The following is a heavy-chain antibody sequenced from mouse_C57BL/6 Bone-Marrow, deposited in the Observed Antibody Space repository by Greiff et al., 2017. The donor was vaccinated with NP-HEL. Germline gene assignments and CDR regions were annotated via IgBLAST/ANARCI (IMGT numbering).Heavy chain of an antibody. V-gene: IGHV5-4*03. Sequence: DVMLVESGGGLVKPGGSLKLSCAASGFTFSSYAMSWVRQTPEKRLEWVATISDGGSYTYYPDNVKGRFTISRDNAKNNLYLQMSHLKSEDTAMYYCARTAQASDYWGQGTTLTVSS. CDR3: ARTAQASDY. J-gene: IGHJ2*01. D-gene: IGHD3-2*02. CDR2: ISDGGSYT. CDR1: GFTFSSYA.